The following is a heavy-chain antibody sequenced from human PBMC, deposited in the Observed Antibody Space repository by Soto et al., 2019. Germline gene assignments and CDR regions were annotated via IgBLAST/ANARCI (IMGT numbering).Heavy chain of an antibody. CDR1: GFTFSSYA. V-gene: IGHV3-30-3*01. Sequence: GGSLRLSCAASGFTFSSYAMHWVRQAPGKGLEWVAVISYDGSNKYYADSVKGRFTISRDNSKNTLYLQMNSLRAEDTAVYYCARDLGYCSSTSCYTLYYLDYWGQGTLVTVSS. CDR3: ARDLGYCSSTSCYTLYYLDY. J-gene: IGHJ4*02. D-gene: IGHD2-2*02. CDR2: ISYDGSNK.